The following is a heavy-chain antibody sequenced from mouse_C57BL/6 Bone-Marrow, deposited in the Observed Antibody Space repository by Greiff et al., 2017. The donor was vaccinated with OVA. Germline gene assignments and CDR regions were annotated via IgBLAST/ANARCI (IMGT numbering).Heavy chain of an antibody. CDR1: GYAFSSSW. D-gene: IGHD1-1*02. CDR3: ARYGSSPPGFAD. J-gene: IGHJ3*01. CDR2: IYPGDGDT. V-gene: IGHV1-82*01. Sequence: QVQLQQSGPELVKPGASVKISCKASGYAFSSSWMNWVKQRPGQGLEWIGRIYPGDGDTNYNGKFKGKATLTADKSSSTAYMQLSSLTSEDSAVYFCARYGSSPPGFADWGQGTLVTVSA.